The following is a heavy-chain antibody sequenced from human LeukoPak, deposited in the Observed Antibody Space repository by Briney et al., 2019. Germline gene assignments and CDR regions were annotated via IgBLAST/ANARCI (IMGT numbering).Heavy chain of an antibody. CDR3: ARVPAYSYGPPYYYYYYMDV. CDR1: GGTFSSYA. V-gene: IGHV1-69*13. Sequence: SVKVSCKASGGTFSSYAISWVRQAPGQGLEWMGGIIPIFGTANYAQKFQGRVTITADESTSTAYMELSSLRSDDTAVYYCARVPAYSYGPPYYYYYYMDVWGKGTTVTVSS. J-gene: IGHJ6*03. CDR2: IIPIFGTA. D-gene: IGHD5-18*01.